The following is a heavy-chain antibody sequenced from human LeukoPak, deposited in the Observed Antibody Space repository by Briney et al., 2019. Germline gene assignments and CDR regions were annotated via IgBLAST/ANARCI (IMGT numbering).Heavy chain of an antibody. Sequence: GGSLRLSCAASGFTFSSYAMSWVRQAPGKGLEWVSGIGGDGSSTNYADSVRGRFTISRDNAKNTLYLQINSLRAEDTAVYHCASAISYSGGYWGQGTLVTVSS. J-gene: IGHJ4*02. CDR2: IGGDGSST. D-gene: IGHD3-10*01. CDR3: ASAISYSGGY. V-gene: IGHV3-23*01. CDR1: GFTFSSYA.